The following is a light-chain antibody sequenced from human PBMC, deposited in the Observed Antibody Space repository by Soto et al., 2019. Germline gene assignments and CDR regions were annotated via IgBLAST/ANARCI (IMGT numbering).Light chain of an antibody. Sequence: DIQLTQSPSFLSASVGDRVTITCRASQGISSYLAWYQLKPGTAPKLLIYAASTLQSGVPSSFSGSGSGTEFTLTINSLQPEAFATYFCQQLNNYPFTFGPGTKVEIK. CDR1: QGISSY. V-gene: IGKV1-9*01. J-gene: IGKJ3*01. CDR2: AAS. CDR3: QQLNNYPFT.